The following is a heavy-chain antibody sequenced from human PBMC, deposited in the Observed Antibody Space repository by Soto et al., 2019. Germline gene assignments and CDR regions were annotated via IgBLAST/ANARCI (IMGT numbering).Heavy chain of an antibody. CDR3: ARPQGLGGWFDP. D-gene: IGHD3-10*01. J-gene: IGHJ5*02. Sequence: QVQLQESGPGLVKPSETLSLTCNVSGTSISRFFWSWIRQPAGKGLQWLGRITTSGKTYSNPALKSRLTLSLDTSKNRFSLNLTSVTAADTAVYFCARPQGLGGWFDPWGPEIQVTVSS. V-gene: IGHV4-4*07. CDR2: ITTSGKT. CDR1: GTSISRFF.